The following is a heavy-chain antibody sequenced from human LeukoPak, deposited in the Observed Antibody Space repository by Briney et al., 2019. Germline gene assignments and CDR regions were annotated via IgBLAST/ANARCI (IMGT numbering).Heavy chain of an antibody. CDR1: GFTFSTFA. J-gene: IGHJ4*02. CDR3: ATYRQVLLPFES. D-gene: IGHD5-18*01. Sequence: GGSLRLSCTATGFTFSTFAMIWVRQPPGKGLEWVSSIFPSGGEIHYADSVRGRFTISRDNSKSTLSLQMNSLRAEDTAIYYCATYRQVLLPFESWGQGTLVTVSS. V-gene: IGHV3-23*01. CDR2: IFPSGGEI.